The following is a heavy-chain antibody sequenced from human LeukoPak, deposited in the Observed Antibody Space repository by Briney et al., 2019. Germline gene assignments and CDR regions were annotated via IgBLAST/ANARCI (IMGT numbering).Heavy chain of an antibody. CDR2: ISWDDEK. J-gene: IGHJ5*02. D-gene: IGHD1-26*01. CDR3: SRRIVGVADFFDP. Sequence: SGPTLVKPTQTLTLTCTFSGFSLATYGVRVGWIRQPPGKALEWLALISWDDEKYYSPSLESRLTIAKDTSKNHVVLIMTDMDPLDTATYYCSRRIVGVADFFDPWGLGVLVTVSS. CDR1: GFSLATYGVR. V-gene: IGHV2-5*02.